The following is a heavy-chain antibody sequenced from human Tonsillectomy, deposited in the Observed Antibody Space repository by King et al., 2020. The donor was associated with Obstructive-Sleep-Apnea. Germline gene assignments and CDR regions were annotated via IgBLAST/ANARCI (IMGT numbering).Heavy chain of an antibody. J-gene: IGHJ4*02. CDR3: ARVFSSGWTHYFDY. CDR1: GFTFSAYA. V-gene: IGHV3-30*04. D-gene: IGHD6-19*01. CDR2: ISYDGTNK. Sequence: VQLVESGGGVVQPGRSLRLSCAASGFTFSAYAIHWVRQAPGKGLQWVALISYDGTNKYYADSVKGRFTISRDNSKNMLYLQMNSLRAEDTAVYYCARVFSSGWTHYFDYWGQGTLVTVSS.